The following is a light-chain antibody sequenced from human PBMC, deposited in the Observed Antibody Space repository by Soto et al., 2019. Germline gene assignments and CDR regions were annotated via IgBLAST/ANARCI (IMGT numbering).Light chain of an antibody. J-gene: IGLJ1*01. CDR2: DVS. V-gene: IGLV2-14*01. CDR1: SSDDGDYNY. CDR3: SSYTSSSTLPNYL. Sequence: QSALTQPASVSGSPGQSITISCTGTSSDDGDYNYVSWYQQHPGKAPKLMIYDVSNRPSGVSNRFSGSKSGNTASLTISGLQAEDEADYYCSSYTSSSTLPNYLFGTGTKVTVL.